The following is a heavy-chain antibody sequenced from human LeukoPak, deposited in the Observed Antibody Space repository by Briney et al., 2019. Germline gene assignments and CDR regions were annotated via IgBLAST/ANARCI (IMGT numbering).Heavy chain of an antibody. CDR1: GYTFTSYG. J-gene: IGHJ4*02. D-gene: IGHD3-22*01. CDR2: ISADNGNT. Sequence: ASVKVSCKAYGYTFTSYGISWVRQAPGQWLEWMGWISADNGNTNYAQKQKGRVTMTTDTSTSTAYMELRSLRSDDTAVYYCARDLTYYYDSSGYYFDYWGQGTLVTVSS. V-gene: IGHV1-18*01. CDR3: ARDLTYYYDSSGYYFDY.